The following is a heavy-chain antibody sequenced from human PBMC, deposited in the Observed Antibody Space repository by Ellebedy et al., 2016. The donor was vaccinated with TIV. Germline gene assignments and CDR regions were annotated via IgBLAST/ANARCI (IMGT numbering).Heavy chain of an antibody. CDR2: IYFSGSS. V-gene: IGHV4-59*01. CDR1: GVSISGFH. CDR3: VRWVGHFDF. Sequence: MPSETLSLTCTVSGVSISGFHWTWIRQPPGKGLEWIGYIYFSGSSNYNPSLKSRVTMSVDTSKNQFSLTLSSVTAADTAVYYCVRWVGHFDFWGQGTLVTVSS. D-gene: IGHD1-26*01. J-gene: IGHJ4*02.